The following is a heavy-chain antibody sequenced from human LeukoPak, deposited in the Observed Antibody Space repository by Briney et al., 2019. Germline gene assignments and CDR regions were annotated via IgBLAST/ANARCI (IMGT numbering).Heavy chain of an antibody. CDR1: GGSISSSSDY. V-gene: IGHV4-39*01. J-gene: IGHJ4*02. Sequence: SETLSLTCTVSGGSISSSSDYWGWIRQPPGKGLEWIGSVYYSGSTYYNPSLKSRVTISVDTSKNQFSLKLTSVTAADTAVYYCARGRTNYYDSSGYYFFDYWGQGTLVTVSS. D-gene: IGHD3-22*01. CDR2: VYYSGST. CDR3: ARGRTNYYDSSGYYFFDY.